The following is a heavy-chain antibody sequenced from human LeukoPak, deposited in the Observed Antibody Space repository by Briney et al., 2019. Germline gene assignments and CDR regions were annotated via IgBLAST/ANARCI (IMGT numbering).Heavy chain of an antibody. CDR2: INWNGGGT. J-gene: IGHJ4*02. Sequence: GGSLRLSCAASGFSFDDFCLRWVRQARGKGLEWVSFINWNGGGTGYADSVKGRFTISRDNAKNSLYLTMNSLRVHDTAVYYCARDTSPIYPHSFDYWGQGPLVAVSS. CDR1: GFSFDDFC. CDR3: ARDTSPIYPHSFDY. D-gene: IGHD2-2*02. V-gene: IGHV3-20*04.